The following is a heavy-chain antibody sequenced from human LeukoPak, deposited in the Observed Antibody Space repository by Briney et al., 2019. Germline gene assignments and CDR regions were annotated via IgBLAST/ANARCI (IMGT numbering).Heavy chain of an antibody. Sequence: PSETLSLTCAVYGGSFSGYYWSWIRQPPGKGLEWIGEINHSGSTNYNPSLKSRVTISVDTSKNQFSLKLSSVTAADTAVYYCARLTMVRGVTHRTFDYWGQGTLVTVSS. CDR3: ARLTMVRGVTHRTFDY. CDR2: INHSGST. V-gene: IGHV4-34*01. J-gene: IGHJ4*02. D-gene: IGHD3-10*01. CDR1: GGSFSGYY.